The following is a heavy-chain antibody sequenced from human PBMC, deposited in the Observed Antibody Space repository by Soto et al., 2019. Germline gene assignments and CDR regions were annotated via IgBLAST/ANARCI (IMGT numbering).Heavy chain of an antibody. CDR1: GYTFTSYY. CDR2: INPSGGST. V-gene: IGHV1-46*01. CDR3: ARDSEKLWFGELSRPDYGMDV. J-gene: IGHJ6*02. D-gene: IGHD3-10*01. Sequence: ASVKVSCKASGYTFTSYYMHWVRQAPGQGLEWMGIINPSGGSTSYAQKFQGRVTMTRDTSTSTVYMELSSLRSEDTAVYYCARDSEKLWFGELSRPDYGMDVWGQGTKVTVSS.